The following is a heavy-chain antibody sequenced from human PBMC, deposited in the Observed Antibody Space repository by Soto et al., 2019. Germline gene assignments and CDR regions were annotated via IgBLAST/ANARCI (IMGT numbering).Heavy chain of an antibody. CDR1: GFTFSSYG. CDR2: ISYDGSNK. CDR3: AKDQSTNWNWYSFDY. Sequence: GGSLRLSCAASGFTFSSYGMHWVRQAPGKGLEWVAVISYDGSNKYYADSVKGRFTISRDNSKNTLYLQMNSLRAEDTAVYYCAKDQSTNWNWYSFDYWGQGTLVTVSS. J-gene: IGHJ4*02. V-gene: IGHV3-30*18. D-gene: IGHD1-1*01.